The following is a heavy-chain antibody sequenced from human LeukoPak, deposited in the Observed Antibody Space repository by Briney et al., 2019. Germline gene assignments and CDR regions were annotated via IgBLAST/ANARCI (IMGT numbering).Heavy chain of an antibody. CDR2: ISSSGSTI. D-gene: IGHD1-20*01. V-gene: IGHV3-48*03. Sequence: GGSLRLSCAASGFTFSSYEMNWVRQAPGKGLEWVSYISSSGSTIYYADSVKGRFTMSRDNAKNSLYLQMNSVRAEDTAVYYCARDRGRYNWNDGSYYYYMDVWGKGTTVTVSS. CDR1: GFTFSSYE. CDR3: ARDRGRYNWNDGSYYYYMDV. J-gene: IGHJ6*03.